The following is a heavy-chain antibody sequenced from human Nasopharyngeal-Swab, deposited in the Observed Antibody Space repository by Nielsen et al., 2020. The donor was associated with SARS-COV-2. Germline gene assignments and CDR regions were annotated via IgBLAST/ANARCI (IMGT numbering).Heavy chain of an antibody. CDR1: GFTFSSYA. CDR2: ISGSGGST. D-gene: IGHD6-13*01. CDR3: IAAAGTGSFDY. V-gene: IGHV3-23*01. J-gene: IGHJ4*01. Sequence: GESLKISCAASGFTFSSYAMSWVRQAPGKGLEWVSAISGSGGSTYYADSVKGRFTISRDNSKNTLYLQMNSLRAEDTAVYYCIAAAGTGSFDYWGHGTLVTVSS.